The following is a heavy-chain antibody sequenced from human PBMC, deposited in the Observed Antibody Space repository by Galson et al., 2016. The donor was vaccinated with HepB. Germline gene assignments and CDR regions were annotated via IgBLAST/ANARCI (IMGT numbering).Heavy chain of an antibody. J-gene: IGHJ3*02. D-gene: IGHD6-19*01. CDR3: VGQWVVDNAFDI. CDR2: ITAYNGKT. CDR1: GYSLSSYT. V-gene: IGHV1-18*01. Sequence: SVKVSCKASGYSLSSYTITWLRQAPGQGPEWMGWITAYNGKTNYAQKLHGRVTMTTDTSTSTAYMELRSLRSDDTAVYYCVGQWVVDNAFDIWGQGTMVTVSS.